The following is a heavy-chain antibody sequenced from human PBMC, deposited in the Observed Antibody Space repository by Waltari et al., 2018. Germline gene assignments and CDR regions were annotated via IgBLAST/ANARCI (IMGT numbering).Heavy chain of an antibody. V-gene: IGHV1-8*01. Sequence: QVQLVQSGAEVKKPGASVKVSCKTSGYTFTSDDINWVRQASGKGLEWMGWMNPNSGNTGYAQKFQGRVTMTRNTSITTAYMELSSLTSEDTAVYYCARVGRWFDSWGQGTLVTVSS. J-gene: IGHJ5*01. CDR2: MNPNSGNT. CDR1: GYTFTSDD. D-gene: IGHD3-10*01. CDR3: ARVGRWFDS.